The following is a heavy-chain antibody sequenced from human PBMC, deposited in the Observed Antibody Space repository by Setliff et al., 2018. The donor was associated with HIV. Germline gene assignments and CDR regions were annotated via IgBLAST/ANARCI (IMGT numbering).Heavy chain of an antibody. V-gene: IGHV4-4*07. CDR1: GGSTIYYH. J-gene: IGHJ4*02. Sequence: SETLSLTCSVSGGSTIYYHWNWIRQPAGKGLEWIGRMYYTGNTDYNPSPKSRVIMSIDTSKNQFSLRLNSVTAADTAVYYCARSIYGSGTYPLDIWGQGILVTVSS. CDR3: ARSIYGSGTYPLDI. CDR2: MYYTGNT. D-gene: IGHD3-10*01.